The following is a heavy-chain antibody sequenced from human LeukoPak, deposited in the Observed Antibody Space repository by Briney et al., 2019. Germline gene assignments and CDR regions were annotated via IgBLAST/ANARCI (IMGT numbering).Heavy chain of an antibody. Sequence: ASVKVSCKASGYTFTSYGISWVRQAPGQGLEWMGWISAYNGNTNYAQKLQGRVTMTTDTSTSTAYMELRSLRSDDTAVYYCARGHYGTGTPRCFDYWGQGTLVTVSS. J-gene: IGHJ4*02. CDR1: GYTFTSYG. CDR2: ISAYNGNT. CDR3: ARGHYGTGTPRCFDY. V-gene: IGHV1-18*01. D-gene: IGHD3-10*01.